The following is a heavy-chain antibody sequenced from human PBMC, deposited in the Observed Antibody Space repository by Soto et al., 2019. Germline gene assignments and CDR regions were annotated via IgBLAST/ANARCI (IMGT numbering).Heavy chain of an antibody. CDR2: ISSSSSTI. CDR3: AREGGSLNRFDP. J-gene: IGHJ5*02. V-gene: IGHV3-48*02. CDR1: GFTFSSYS. Sequence: EVQLVESGGGLVQPGGSLRLSCAASGFTFSSYSMNWVRQAPGKGLEWVSYISSSSSTIYYADSVKGRFTISRDNAKNSLYLQRDSLRDEDTAVYYCAREGGSLNRFDPWGQGTLVTVSS. D-gene: IGHD1-26*01.